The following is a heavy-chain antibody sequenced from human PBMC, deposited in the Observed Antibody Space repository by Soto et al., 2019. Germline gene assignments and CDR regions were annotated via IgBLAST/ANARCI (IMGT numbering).Heavy chain of an antibody. CDR2: ISWDSDRI. J-gene: IGHJ4*02. CDR3: AKGQYPLGYLDY. D-gene: IGHD2-2*01. CDR1: GFTFGGYA. Sequence: SGGSLRLSCAASGFTFGGYALHWVRQAPGEGLEWVSGISWDSDRIGYVGSVQGRVTISRDNAKNSLYLQLNSLRPEDTALYYCAKGQYPLGYLDYWGQGNLVTVSS. V-gene: IGHV3-9*01.